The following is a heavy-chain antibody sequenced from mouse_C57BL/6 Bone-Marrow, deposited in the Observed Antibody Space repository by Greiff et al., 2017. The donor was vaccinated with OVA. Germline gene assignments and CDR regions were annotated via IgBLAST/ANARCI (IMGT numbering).Heavy chain of an antibody. CDR3: AKIPIYYYGSSYGGNAMDY. D-gene: IGHD1-1*01. Sequence: VQLQESGPGLVAPSQSLSITCTVSGFSLTSYGVSWVRQPPGKGLEWLGVIWGDGSTNYHSALISRLSISKDNSKSQVFLKLNSLQTDDTATYYCAKIPIYYYGSSYGGNAMDYWGQGTSVTVSS. V-gene: IGHV2-3*01. CDR1: GFSLTSYG. CDR2: IWGDGST. J-gene: IGHJ4*01.